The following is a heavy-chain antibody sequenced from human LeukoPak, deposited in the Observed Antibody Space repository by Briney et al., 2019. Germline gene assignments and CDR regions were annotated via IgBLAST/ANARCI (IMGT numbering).Heavy chain of an antibody. CDR1: GYTFTSYG. J-gene: IGHJ4*02. V-gene: IGHV1-18*01. D-gene: IGHD2-15*01. CDR2: ISAYNGNT. Sequence: GASVKVSCKASGYTFTSYGISWVRQAPGQGLEWMGWISAYNGNTNYAQKLQGRVTMTTDTSTSTAYMELRSLRSDDTAVYYCARDLRTRVVVAATVPGNWGQGTLVTVSS. CDR3: ARDLRTRVVVAATVPGN.